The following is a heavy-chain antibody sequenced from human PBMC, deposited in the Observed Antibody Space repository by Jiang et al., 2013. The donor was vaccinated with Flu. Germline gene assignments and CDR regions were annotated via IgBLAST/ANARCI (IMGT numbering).Heavy chain of an antibody. Sequence: SQTLSLTCAISGDSVSSNSAAWNWIRQSPSRGLEWLGRTYYRSKWYNDYAVSVKSRITINPDTSKNQFSLHLSSVTPEDTAVYYCARAPRLYCSSVSCYFYWFDPWGQGTLVTVSS. V-gene: IGHV6-1*01. CDR3: ARAPRLYCSSVSCYFYWFDP. D-gene: IGHD2-15*01. J-gene: IGHJ5*02. CDR2: TYYRSKWYN. CDR1: GDSVSSNSAA.